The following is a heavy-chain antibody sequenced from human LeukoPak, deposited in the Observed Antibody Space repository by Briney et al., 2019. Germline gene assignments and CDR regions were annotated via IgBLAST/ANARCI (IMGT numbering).Heavy chain of an antibody. Sequence: PSETLSLTCAVYGGSFSGYYWSWIRQPPGKGLEWIGEINHSGSTNYNPSLKSRVTISVDTSKNQFSLKLSSVTAADKAVYYCARSCRILDIVATIRARLGGNGFDIWGQGTMVTVSS. J-gene: IGHJ3*02. V-gene: IGHV4-34*01. D-gene: IGHD5-12*01. CDR2: INHSGST. CDR1: GGSFSGYY. CDR3: ARSCRILDIVATIRARLGGNGFDI.